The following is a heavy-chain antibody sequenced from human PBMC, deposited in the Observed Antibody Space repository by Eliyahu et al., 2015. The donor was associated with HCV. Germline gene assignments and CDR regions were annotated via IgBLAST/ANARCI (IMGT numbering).Heavy chain of an antibody. D-gene: IGHD4-23*01. CDR2: ISWNSDII. CDR1: GFXFXDSA. CDR3: AKDRSPNYGGNSPLDY. V-gene: IGHV3-9*01. Sequence: EVQLVESGGGLVQPGRSLXLSCAASGFXFXDSAMHWVRQAPGKGLEWVSGISWNSDIIGYADSVKGRLTISRDNAKNSLYLQMNSLRAEDTAFYYCAKDRSPNYGGNSPLDYWGQGTLVTVSS. J-gene: IGHJ4*02.